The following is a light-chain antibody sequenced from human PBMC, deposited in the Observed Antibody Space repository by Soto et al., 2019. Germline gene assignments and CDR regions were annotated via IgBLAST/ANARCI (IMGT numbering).Light chain of an antibody. CDR2: SAS. J-gene: IGKJ2*01. V-gene: IGKV3-15*01. Sequence: EILMTQSPATLSVSPGERATLSCRASQSVSSNLAWYQQKPGQAPRLLIYSASSRATGIPARFSGSGSGTEFSLTLSSLQSEDFAVYYCQQYHNWLPYTFGQGTKLEIK. CDR3: QQYHNWLPYT. CDR1: QSVSSN.